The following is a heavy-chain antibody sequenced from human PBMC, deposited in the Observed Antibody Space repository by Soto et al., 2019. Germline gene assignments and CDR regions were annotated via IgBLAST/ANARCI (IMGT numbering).Heavy chain of an antibody. CDR1: GGSFSSGGYS. CDR3: ARHSPDFDWLSQFDY. J-gene: IGHJ4*02. D-gene: IGHD3-9*01. V-gene: IGHV4-30-2*01. CDR2: IYHSVST. Sequence: PSETLSLTCTVSGGSFSSGGYSWSWIRQPPGKGLEWIGYIYHSVSTNYNPSLKSRVTISIDRSKNQFSLKLSSVTAADTAVYYCARHSPDFDWLSQFDYWGQGTLVTVSS.